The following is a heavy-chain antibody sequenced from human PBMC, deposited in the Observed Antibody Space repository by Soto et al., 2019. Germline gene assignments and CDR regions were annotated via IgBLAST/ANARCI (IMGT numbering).Heavy chain of an antibody. CDR1: GGTFSCYT. CDR3: AIARLRGNDY. Sequence: QVQLVQSGAEVKKPGSSVTVSCKASGGTFSCYTISWGRQAPGQGLEWMGRIIPILGIANYAQKFQGRVTITADKSTSTAYMELSSLRSEDTAVYYCAIARLRGNDYWGQGTLVTVSS. V-gene: IGHV1-69*02. D-gene: IGHD1-26*01. CDR2: IIPILGIA. J-gene: IGHJ4*02.